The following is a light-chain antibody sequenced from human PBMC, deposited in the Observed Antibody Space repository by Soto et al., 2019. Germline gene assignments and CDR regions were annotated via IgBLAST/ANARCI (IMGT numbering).Light chain of an antibody. Sequence: DIKMTQSPSTLSASVGDRVTITCRASQSINTWLAWYQQKPGKAPKVLIYKASSLESGVPSRFSDSGSGTEFTLTISSLQPDDSATYYCQQYNSYSLTFGGGTKVEI. J-gene: IGKJ4*01. CDR1: QSINTW. CDR2: KAS. V-gene: IGKV1-5*03. CDR3: QQYNSYSLT.